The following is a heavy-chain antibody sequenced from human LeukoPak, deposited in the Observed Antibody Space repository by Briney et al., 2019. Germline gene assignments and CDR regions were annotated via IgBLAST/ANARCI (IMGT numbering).Heavy chain of an antibody. CDR1: GFTFSTYV. Sequence: PGGSLRLSCAASGFTFSTYVMSWVRQAPGEGLEWVSAISGSGGSTYYADSVKGRSTISRDNSKNTLYLQMNSLGAEDTAVYYCAHISSSWPDYWGQGTLVTVSA. J-gene: IGHJ4*02. V-gene: IGHV3-23*01. CDR2: ISGSGGST. CDR3: AHISSSWPDY. D-gene: IGHD6-13*01.